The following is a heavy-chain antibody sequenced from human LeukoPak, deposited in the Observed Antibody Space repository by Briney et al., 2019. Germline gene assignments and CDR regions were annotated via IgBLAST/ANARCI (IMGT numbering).Heavy chain of an antibody. CDR1: GYTFTGYY. CDR3: ARSLRAGYSGYVVVVFDY. V-gene: IGHV1-2*02. CDR2: INPNSGGT. J-gene: IGHJ4*02. Sequence: GASVKVSCKASGYTFTGYYMHWVRQAPGQGLEWMGWINPNSGGTNYAQKFQGRVTMTRDTSISTAYMELSRLRSDDTAVYYCARSLRAGYSGYVVVVFDYWGQGTLVTVSS. D-gene: IGHD5-12*01.